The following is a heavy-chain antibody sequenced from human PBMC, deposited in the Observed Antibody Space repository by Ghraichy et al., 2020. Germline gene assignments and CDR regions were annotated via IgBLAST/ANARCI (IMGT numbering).Heavy chain of an antibody. D-gene: IGHD6-6*01. V-gene: IGHV3-21*01. CDR2: ISSSSNFI. CDR3: ARDVSLRPDF. CDR1: GFTFSTFD. J-gene: IGHJ4*02. Sequence: GGSLRLSCVASGFTFSTFDMNWVRQTPGKGLEWVSSISSSSNFIYYADSVKGRFTISRDNAKNSLFLQMNSLRAEDTALYYCARDVSLRPDFWGQGTIVTVSS.